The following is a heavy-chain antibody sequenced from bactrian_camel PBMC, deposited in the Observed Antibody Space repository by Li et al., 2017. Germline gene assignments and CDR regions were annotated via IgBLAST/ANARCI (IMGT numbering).Heavy chain of an antibody. D-gene: IGHD1*01. J-gene: IGHJ4*01. CDR1: RDTISRAC. V-gene: IGHV3S53*01. CDR2: IDGGGRT. Sequence: HVQLVESGGGSVQAGESLRLSCVSSRDTISRACRMAWFRQGPGKEREEVARIDGGGRTSYAESVKGRFTISRDNANNTLSLQVDSLLPEDTAMYYCAASTWIVYPDVDDVPRLTYRGNQGTQVTVS.